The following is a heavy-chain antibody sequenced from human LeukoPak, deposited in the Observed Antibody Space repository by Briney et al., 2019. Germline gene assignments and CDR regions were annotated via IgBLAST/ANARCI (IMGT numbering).Heavy chain of an antibody. CDR1: GFTFSSFW. CDR2: IKQGGSEK. V-gene: IGHV3-7*01. Sequence: GGSLRLSCAASGFTFSSFWMSWVRQAPGKGLEWVANIKQGGSEKYYVDSVKGRFTISRDNTKNSLYLQMHSLRAEDTAVYYCARRRYSGSYYFDYWGQGSLVTVSS. CDR3: ARRRYSGSYYFDY. J-gene: IGHJ4*02. D-gene: IGHD1-26*01.